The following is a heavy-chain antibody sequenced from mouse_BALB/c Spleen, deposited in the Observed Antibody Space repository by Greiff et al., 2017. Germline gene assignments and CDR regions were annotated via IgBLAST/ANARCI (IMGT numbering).Heavy chain of an antibody. CDR1: GYTFTSYY. V-gene: IGHV1S56*01. CDR2: IYPGDGST. CDR3: ARVGLVLYYFDY. J-gene: IGHJ2*01. D-gene: IGHD2-2*01. Sequence: QVQLQQSGPELVKPGASVKMSCKASGYTFTSYYIHWVKQRPGQGLEWIGWIYPGDGSTKYNEKFKGKTTLTADKSSSTAYMLLSSLTSEDSAIYFCARVGLVLYYFDYWGQGTTLTVSS.